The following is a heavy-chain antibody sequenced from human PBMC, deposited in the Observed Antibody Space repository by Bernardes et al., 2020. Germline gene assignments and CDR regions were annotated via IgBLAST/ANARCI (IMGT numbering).Heavy chain of an antibody. Sequence: GGSLRLSCGASGFTFSAYWMTWVRQAPGKGLEWVANIKQDGREKDYVDSVKGRFTISRDNAENSLYLQMNSLRAEDTAVYYCARDYSGSYLIAWGQGTLVTVSS. J-gene: IGHJ5*02. CDR1: GFTFSAYW. CDR2: IKQDGREK. CDR3: ARDYSGSYLIA. V-gene: IGHV3-7*01. D-gene: IGHD1-26*01.